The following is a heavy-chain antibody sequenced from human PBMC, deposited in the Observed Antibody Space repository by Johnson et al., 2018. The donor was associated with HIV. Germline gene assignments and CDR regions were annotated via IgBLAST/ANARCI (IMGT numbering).Heavy chain of an antibody. CDR2: IRYDGSNK. D-gene: IGHD6-19*01. CDR1: GFTFSSYG. CDR3: AREGEWLVPSLDI. Sequence: QVQLVESGGGVVQPGRSLRLSCAASGFTFSSYGMHWVRQAPGKGLEWVAFIRYDGSNKYYADSVKGRFTISRDNSKNTLYLQMNSLRAEDTAVYYCAREGEWLVPSLDIWGQGTMVTVSS. J-gene: IGHJ3*02. V-gene: IGHV3-30*02.